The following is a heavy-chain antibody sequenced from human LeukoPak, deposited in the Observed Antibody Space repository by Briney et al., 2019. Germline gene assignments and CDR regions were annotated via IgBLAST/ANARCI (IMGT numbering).Heavy chain of an antibody. D-gene: IGHD6-13*01. CDR1: GYTFTGYY. CDR3: ARGPLTGSSWTYFDY. J-gene: IGHJ4*02. CDR2: INPNSGGT. V-gene: IGHV1-2*02. Sequence: GASVKVSCTASGYTFTGYYMHWVRQAPGQGLEWMGWINPNSGGTNYAQKFQGRVTMTRDTSISTAYMELSRLRSDDTAVYYCARGPLTGSSWTYFDYWGQGTLVTVSS.